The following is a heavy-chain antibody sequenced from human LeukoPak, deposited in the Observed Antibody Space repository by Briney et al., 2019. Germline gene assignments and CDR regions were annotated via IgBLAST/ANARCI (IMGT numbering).Heavy chain of an antibody. V-gene: IGHV3-30*02. J-gene: IGHJ4*02. CDR1: GFTFSSYG. Sequence: GGSLRLSCAASGFTFSSYGMHWVRQAPGKGLEWVAFIRYDGSNKYYADSVKRRFTISRDNSKNTLYLQMNSLRAEDTAVYYCAKGFILVVPAAFDYWGEGTLVTVSS. CDR2: IRYDGSNK. CDR3: AKGFILVVPAAFDY. D-gene: IGHD2-2*01.